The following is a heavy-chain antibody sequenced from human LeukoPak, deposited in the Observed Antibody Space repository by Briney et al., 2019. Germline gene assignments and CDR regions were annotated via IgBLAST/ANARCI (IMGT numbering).Heavy chain of an antibody. J-gene: IGHJ4*02. CDR2: INHSGST. D-gene: IGHD3-22*01. CDR1: GGSFSGYY. CDR3: ASEVADYDSSGYYEL. Sequence: SETLSLTCAVYGGSFSGYYWSWIRQPPGKGLEWIGEINHSGSTNYNPSLKSRVTISVDTSKNQFPLKLSSVTAADTAVYYCASEVADYDSSGYYELWGQGTLVTVSS. V-gene: IGHV4-34*01.